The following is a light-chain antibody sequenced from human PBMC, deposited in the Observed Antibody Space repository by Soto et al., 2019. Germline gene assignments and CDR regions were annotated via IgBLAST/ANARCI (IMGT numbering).Light chain of an antibody. CDR1: SSDVGGYNY. CDR2: EVT. J-gene: IGLJ1*01. Sequence: QSVLTQPASVSGSPGRSITISCTGTSSDVGGYNYVSWYQQHPGKAPKLMIYEVTNRPSGVSNRFSGSKSGNTASLTISGLQAEDEADYYCSSYTSSSPYVFGTGTKVT. CDR3: SSYTSSSPYV. V-gene: IGLV2-14*01.